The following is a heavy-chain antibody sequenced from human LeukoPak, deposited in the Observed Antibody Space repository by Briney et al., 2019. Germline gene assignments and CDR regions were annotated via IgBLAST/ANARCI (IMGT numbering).Heavy chain of an antibody. Sequence: GGSLRLSCAASGFTFSSYAMSWVRQAPGKGLEWVSAISGSGGSTYYADSVKGRFTISRDNSKNTLYLQMNSLRAEDTAVYYCAKLAYCGGDCYSGGVFDCWGQGTLVTVSS. D-gene: IGHD2-21*02. CDR1: GFTFSSYA. V-gene: IGHV3-23*01. J-gene: IGHJ4*02. CDR3: AKLAYCGGDCYSGGVFDC. CDR2: ISGSGGST.